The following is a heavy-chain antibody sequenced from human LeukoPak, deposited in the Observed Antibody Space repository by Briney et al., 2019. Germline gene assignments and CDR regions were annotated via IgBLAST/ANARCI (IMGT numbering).Heavy chain of an antibody. J-gene: IGHJ2*01. V-gene: IGHV4-4*07. Sequence: PSETPSLTCTVSGGSISSYYWSWIRQPAGKGLEWIGRIYTSGSTNYNPSLKSRVTMSVDTSKNQFSLKLSSVTAADTAVYYCAKDKNYDILTGYFESPNWYFDLWGRGTRVTVSS. D-gene: IGHD3-9*01. CDR1: GGSISSYY. CDR2: IYTSGST. CDR3: AKDKNYDILTGYFESPNWYFDL.